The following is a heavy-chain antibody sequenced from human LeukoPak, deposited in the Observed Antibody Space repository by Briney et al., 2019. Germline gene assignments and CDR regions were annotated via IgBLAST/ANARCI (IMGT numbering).Heavy chain of an antibody. CDR3: ARKADYYYYMDV. CDR1: GFTFTSYW. V-gene: IGHV3-7*01. Sequence: GGSLRLSCAASGFTFTSYWMTWVRRAPGKGLEWVANIREDGSERYYVASVKGRFTVSRDNAKKSLSLQVNSLRAEDTAVYYCARKADYYYYMDVWGKGTTVTVSS. CDR2: IREDGSER. J-gene: IGHJ6*03.